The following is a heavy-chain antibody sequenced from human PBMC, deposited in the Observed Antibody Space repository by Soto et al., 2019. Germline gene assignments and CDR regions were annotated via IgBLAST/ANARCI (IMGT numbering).Heavy chain of an antibody. D-gene: IGHD3-3*01. CDR3: ARNYDFWSGYYLNNYYMGV. CDR1: GYTFTSYY. J-gene: IGHJ6*03. CDR2: INPSGGST. Sequence: QVQLVQSGAEVKKPGASVKVSCKASGYTFTSYYMHWVRQAPGQGLEWMGIINPSGGSTSYAQKFQGRVTMTRDTSTSTVYMELSSLRSEDTAVYYCARNYDFWSGYYLNNYYMGVWGKGTTVTVSS. V-gene: IGHV1-46*03.